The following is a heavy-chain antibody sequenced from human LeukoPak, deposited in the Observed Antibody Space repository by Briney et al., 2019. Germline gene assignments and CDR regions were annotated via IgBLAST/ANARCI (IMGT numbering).Heavy chain of an antibody. CDR2: INHSGST. V-gene: IGHV4-34*01. CDR1: GGSFSGYY. D-gene: IGHD6-19*01. Sequence: SETLSLTCAVYGGSFSGYYWSWIRQPPGKGLEWIGEINHSGSTNYNPTLNSRVTISVDTSKNQFSLKLSSVTAADTAVYYCARGSRYSSGWYGGHNWFDPWGQGTLVTVSS. CDR3: ARGSRYSSGWYGGHNWFDP. J-gene: IGHJ5*02.